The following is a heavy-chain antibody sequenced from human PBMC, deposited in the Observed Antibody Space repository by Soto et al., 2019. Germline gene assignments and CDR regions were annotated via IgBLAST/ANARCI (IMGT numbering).Heavy chain of an antibody. D-gene: IGHD6-13*01. CDR2: LSDSGASI. CDR1: GFTFSRHA. J-gene: IGHJ4*02. CDR3: AKVSSSWYAGFFDL. V-gene: IGHV3-23*01. Sequence: EVQLLESGGGLVQPGGSLRLSCTASGFTFSRHAMTWDRQAPGKGLEWVSGLSDSGASIYYADSVKGRFTISRDNSMNTLYLQMNTLRAEDTAVYYCAKVSSSWYAGFFDLWGQGTLVTVSS.